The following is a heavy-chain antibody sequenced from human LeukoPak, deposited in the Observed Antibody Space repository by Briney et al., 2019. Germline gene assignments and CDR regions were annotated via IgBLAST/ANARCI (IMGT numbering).Heavy chain of an antibody. CDR3: ARRFSYSSGWYGDY. D-gene: IGHD6-19*01. V-gene: IGHV3-21*01. CDR2: ISSSSSYI. J-gene: IGHJ4*02. Sequence: GESLRLSCAASGFTFSSYSMNWVRQAPGKGLEWVSSISSSSSYIYYADSVKGRFTISRDNAKNSLYLQMNSLRAEDTAVYYCARRFSYSSGWYGDYWGQGTLVTVSS. CDR1: GFTFSSYS.